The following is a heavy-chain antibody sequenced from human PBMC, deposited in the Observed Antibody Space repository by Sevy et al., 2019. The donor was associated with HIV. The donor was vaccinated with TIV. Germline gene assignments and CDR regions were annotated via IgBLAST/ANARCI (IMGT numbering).Heavy chain of an antibody. J-gene: IGHJ4*02. Sequence: GGSLRLSCAASGFTFSSYWMSWVRQAPGKGLEWVANIKQDGSEKYYVDSVKGRFTISRDNAKNSLYLQMNSLRAEDTAAYYCARDCSSGCTDYWGQGTLVTVSS. CDR1: GFTFSSYW. V-gene: IGHV3-7*03. CDR3: ARDCSSGCTDY. CDR2: IKQDGSEK. D-gene: IGHD6-19*01.